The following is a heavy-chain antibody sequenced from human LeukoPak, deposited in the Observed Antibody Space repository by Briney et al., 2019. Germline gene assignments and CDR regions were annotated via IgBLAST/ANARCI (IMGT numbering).Heavy chain of an antibody. J-gene: IGHJ4*02. D-gene: IGHD3-10*01. Sequence: GGSLRLSCAASGFTFTGYWMSWVRQAPGKGLEWVANIKQDGSEKYYVDSVKGRFTVSRDNAKNSLYLEMNRLKADDTAVYYCARVGLTVGGGLFDYWSLGTLVTVSS. CDR1: GFTFTGYW. V-gene: IGHV3-7*03. CDR3: ARVGLTVGGGLFDY. CDR2: IKQDGSEK.